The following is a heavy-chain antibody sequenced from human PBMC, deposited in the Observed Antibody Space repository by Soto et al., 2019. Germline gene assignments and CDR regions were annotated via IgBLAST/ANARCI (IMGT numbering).Heavy chain of an antibody. CDR1: GYSFTSYW. J-gene: IGHJ4*02. CDR2: IYPGDSDT. V-gene: IGHV5-51*01. D-gene: IGHD6-13*01. Sequence: LKISCKGSGYSFTSYWIGWVRQMPGKGLEWMGIIYPGDSDTRYSPSFQGQVTISADKSISTAYLQWSSLKASDTAMYYCARKYSSSGGIVDYWGQGTLVTVSS. CDR3: ARKYSSSGGIVDY.